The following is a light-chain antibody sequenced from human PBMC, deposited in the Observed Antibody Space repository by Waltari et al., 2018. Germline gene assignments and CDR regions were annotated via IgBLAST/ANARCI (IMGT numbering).Light chain of an antibody. J-gene: IGKJ2*01. Sequence: EIVLTQSPGTLSLSPGERATLSCRASQSVSSSYLAWYQQKPGQAPRLLIYGASSRANGIPDRFSGSGSGTDFTLTISRLEPEDFAVYHCQQYNSSPYTFGQGTKLEIK. CDR2: GAS. V-gene: IGKV3-20*01. CDR1: QSVSSSY. CDR3: QQYNSSPYT.